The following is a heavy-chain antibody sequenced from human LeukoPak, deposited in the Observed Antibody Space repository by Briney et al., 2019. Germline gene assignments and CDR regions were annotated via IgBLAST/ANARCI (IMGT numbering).Heavy chain of an antibody. J-gene: IGHJ3*02. CDR2: IYYSGST. D-gene: IGHD6-19*01. Sequence: PSGTLSLTCTVSGGSISSSGYYWGWIRQPPGKGLEWIGSIYYSGSTYYNPSLKSRVTFSVDTSKNQFSLKLSSVTAADTAVYYCARLLSSDWYKGAFDIWGQGTMVTVSS. V-gene: IGHV4-39*01. CDR3: ARLLSSDWYKGAFDI. CDR1: GGSISSSGYY.